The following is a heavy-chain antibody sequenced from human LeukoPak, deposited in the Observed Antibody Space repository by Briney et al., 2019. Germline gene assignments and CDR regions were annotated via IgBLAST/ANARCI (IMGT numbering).Heavy chain of an antibody. J-gene: IGHJ3*02. Sequence: ASMKVSCKASGYTFSAYYMHWVRQAPGQGLEWMGWINPHSGGINYAQKFQGRVTMTRDTSISTAYMELNRLTSDDTAVYYCARDRAELNYYGSGSYSAFDAFDKWGQGTMVTVSS. CDR3: ARDRAELNYYGSGSYSAFDAFDK. CDR2: INPHSGGI. CDR1: GYTFSAYY. V-gene: IGHV1-2*02. D-gene: IGHD3-10*01.